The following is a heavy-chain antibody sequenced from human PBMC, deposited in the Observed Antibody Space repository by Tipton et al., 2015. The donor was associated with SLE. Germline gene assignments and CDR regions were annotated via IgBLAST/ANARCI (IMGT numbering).Heavy chain of an antibody. CDR3: VKGKITNFGVLAAFDI. CDR2: ISTNGGST. CDR1: GFTFRNYD. J-gene: IGHJ3*02. D-gene: IGHD3-3*01. V-gene: IGHV3-64D*06. Sequence: SLRLSCSASGFTFRNYDMHWVRQAPGKGLEYVSGISTNGGSTYYGDSVKGRFTISRDNSKNTLYLQMSSLRAEDTAVYYCVKGKITNFGVLAAFDIWGQGTMVTVSS.